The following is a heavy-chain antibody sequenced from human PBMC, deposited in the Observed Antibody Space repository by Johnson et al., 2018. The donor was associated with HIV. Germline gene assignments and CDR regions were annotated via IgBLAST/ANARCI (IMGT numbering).Heavy chain of an antibody. Sequence: QVQLVESGGGVVQPGRSLRLSCAVSGFMFDDYAMHWVRQAPGKGLEWVAVISYDGSNTYYADSVKGRFTISRDNSKNTLYLQMNSLRAEDTAVYYCAKVLIVATGGRACDIWGQGTMVTVSS. CDR3: AKVLIVATGGRACDI. J-gene: IGHJ3*02. V-gene: IGHV3-30-3*01. D-gene: IGHD5-12*01. CDR2: ISYDGSNT. CDR1: GFMFDDYA.